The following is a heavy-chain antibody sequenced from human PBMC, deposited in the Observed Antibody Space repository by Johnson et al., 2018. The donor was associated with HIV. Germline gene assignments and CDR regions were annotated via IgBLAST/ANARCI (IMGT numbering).Heavy chain of an antibody. D-gene: IGHD3-22*01. Sequence: VQLVESGGGLVQPGVSLRLSCAASGFTVSSNYMSWVRQAPGKGLEWVSVIYSGGSTYYADSVKGRFTISRDNAKNSLYLQMNSLRAEDTALYYCAKGGYDSEDAFDIWGQGTMVTVSS. CDR2: IYSGGST. V-gene: IGHV3-66*02. CDR3: AKGGYDSEDAFDI. CDR1: GFTVSSNY. J-gene: IGHJ3*02.